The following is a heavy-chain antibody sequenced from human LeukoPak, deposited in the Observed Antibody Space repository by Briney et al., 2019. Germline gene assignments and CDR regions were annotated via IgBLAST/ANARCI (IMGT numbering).Heavy chain of an antibody. V-gene: IGHV4-61*02. J-gene: IGHJ3*02. Sequence: SETLSLTCTVSGGSISSGSYYWSWIRQPAGKRLEWIGRIYTSGSTNYNPSLKSRVTISVDTSKNQFSLKLSSVTAADTAVYYCARVLRFLEWPSQFDAFDIWGQGTMVTVSS. CDR3: ARVLRFLEWPSQFDAFDI. CDR1: GGSISSGSYY. CDR2: IYTSGST. D-gene: IGHD3-3*01.